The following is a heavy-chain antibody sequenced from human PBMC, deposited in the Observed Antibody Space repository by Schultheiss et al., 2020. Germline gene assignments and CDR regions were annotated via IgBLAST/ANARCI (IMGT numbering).Heavy chain of an antibody. CDR3: ARVRGGEHYYYGMDV. D-gene: IGHD2-21*01. V-gene: IGHV3-19*01. CDR2: VSWNGSRT. J-gene: IGHJ6*02. CDR1: GFTFSSYS. Sequence: WGSLRLSCAASGFTFSSYSMNWVRQAPGKGLEWVSGVSWNGSRTHYADSVKGRFIISRDNSRNTLYLQMNSLRAEDTAVYYCARVRGGEHYYYGMDVWGQGTTVTVSS.